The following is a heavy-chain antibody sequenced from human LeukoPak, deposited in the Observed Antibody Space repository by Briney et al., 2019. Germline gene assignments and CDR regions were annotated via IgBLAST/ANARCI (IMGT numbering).Heavy chain of an antibody. CDR1: GFTFSTYW. D-gene: IGHD1-26*01. CDR2: ISSEGIGQ. Sequence: PGGSLTLSCAASGFTFSTYWMTWVRQAPGKGLEWVATISSEGIGQYYLDSVKGRFTISRDNAQSSLFLQMTSLITEDTAVYYCGRVRPGDADYWGQGTLVTVSS. V-gene: IGHV3-7*01. CDR3: GRVRPGDADY. J-gene: IGHJ4*02.